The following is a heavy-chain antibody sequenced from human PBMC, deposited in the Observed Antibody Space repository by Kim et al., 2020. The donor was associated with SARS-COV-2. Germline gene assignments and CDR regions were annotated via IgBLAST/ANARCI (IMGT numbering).Heavy chain of an antibody. CDR2: ISSSSSYI. D-gene: IGHD3-22*01. J-gene: IGHJ3*02. CDR3: ARDVGLYYYDSSGEGDAFDI. V-gene: IGHV3-21*01. CDR1: GFTFSSYS. Sequence: GGSLRLSCAASGFTFSSYSMNWVRQAPGKGLEWVSSISSSSSYIYYADSVKGRFTISRDNAKNSLYLQMNSLRAEDTAVYYCARDVGLYYYDSSGEGDAFDIWGQGTMVTVSS.